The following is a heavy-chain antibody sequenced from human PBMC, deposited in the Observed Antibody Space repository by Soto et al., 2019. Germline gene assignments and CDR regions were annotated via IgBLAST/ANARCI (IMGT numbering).Heavy chain of an antibody. J-gene: IGHJ6*03. V-gene: IGHV3-49*03. CDR1: GFTFGDYA. D-gene: IGHD3-3*01. Sequence: GGSLRLSCTASGFTFGDYAMSWFRQAPGKGLEWVGFIRSKAYGGTTEYAASVKGRFTISRDDSKSIAYLQMNSLKTEDTAVYYCTRVWGSSYDFWSGYFPPYYYYYMDVWGKGTTVTVSS. CDR2: IRSKAYGGTT. CDR3: TRVWGSSYDFWSGYFPPYYYYYMDV.